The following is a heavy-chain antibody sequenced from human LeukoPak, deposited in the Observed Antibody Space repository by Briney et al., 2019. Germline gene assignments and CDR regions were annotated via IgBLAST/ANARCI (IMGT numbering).Heavy chain of an antibody. Sequence: SETLSLTCAVSGYSISSGYYWGWIRQPPGMGLEWIGSIYHSGSTYYNPSLKSRVTISVDTSKNQFSLKLSSVTAADTAVYYCARDHSGSYGWFDPWGQGTLVTVSS. CDR2: IYHSGST. CDR3: ARDHSGSYGWFDP. D-gene: IGHD1-26*01. J-gene: IGHJ5*02. CDR1: GYSISSGYY. V-gene: IGHV4-38-2*02.